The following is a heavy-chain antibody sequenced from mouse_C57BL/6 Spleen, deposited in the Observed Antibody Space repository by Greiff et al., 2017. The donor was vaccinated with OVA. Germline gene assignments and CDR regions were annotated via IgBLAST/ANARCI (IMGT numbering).Heavy chain of an antibody. V-gene: IGHV5-4*01. CDR2: ISDGGSYT. CDR3: AREGGKYFDY. Sequence: EVKLVESGGGLVKPGGSLKLSCAASGFTFSSYAMSWVRQTPEKRLEWVATISDGGSYTYYPDNVKGRFTISRDNAKNNLYLQMSHLKSEDTAMYYCAREGGKYFDYWGQGTTLTVSS. J-gene: IGHJ2*01. CDR1: GFTFSSYA.